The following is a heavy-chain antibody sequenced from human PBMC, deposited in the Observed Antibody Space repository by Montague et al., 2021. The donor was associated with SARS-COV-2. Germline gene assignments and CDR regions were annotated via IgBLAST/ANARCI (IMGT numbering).Heavy chain of an antibody. V-gene: IGHV4-61*01. CDR1: GDSVSSGSSY. D-gene: IGHD5-24*01. CDR2: IYYTGSP. Sequence: SETLSLTCTVSGDSVSSGSSYWSWIRQPPGKGLEWIGYIYYTGSPYYNPSLKSRLTISVDTSKNQFSLKLSSVTAADTAVYYCARHASGEGYTSWFDSWGQGTLVTVSS. CDR3: ARHASGEGYTSWFDS. J-gene: IGHJ5*01.